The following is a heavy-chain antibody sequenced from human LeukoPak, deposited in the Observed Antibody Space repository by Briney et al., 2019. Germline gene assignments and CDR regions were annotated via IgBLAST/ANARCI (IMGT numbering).Heavy chain of an antibody. D-gene: IGHD3-10*01. J-gene: IGHJ4*02. CDR3: ARGTITMVRGVIYCFDY. CDR2: IWYDGSNK. CDR1: GFTFSSYG. Sequence: GGSLRLSCAVSGFTFSSYGMHWVRQAPGKGLEWVAVIWYDGSNKYYADSVKGRFTISRDNSKNTLYLQMNSLRAEDTAVYYCARGTITMVRGVIYCFDYWGQGTLVTVSS. V-gene: IGHV3-33*01.